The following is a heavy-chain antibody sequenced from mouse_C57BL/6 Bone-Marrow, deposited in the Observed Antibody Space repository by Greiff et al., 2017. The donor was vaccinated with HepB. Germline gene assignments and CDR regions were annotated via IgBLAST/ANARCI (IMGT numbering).Heavy chain of an antibody. V-gene: IGHV3-6*01. D-gene: IGHD3-2*02. Sequence: DVQLQESGPGLVKPSQSLSLTCSVTGYSITSGYYWNWIRQFPGNKLEWMGYISYDGSNNYNPFLKNRISITRDTSKNQFFLKLNSVTTEDTATYYCARGSGYPYYFDYWGEGTTLTVSS. J-gene: IGHJ2*01. CDR1: GYSITSGYY. CDR2: ISYDGSN. CDR3: ARGSGYPYYFDY.